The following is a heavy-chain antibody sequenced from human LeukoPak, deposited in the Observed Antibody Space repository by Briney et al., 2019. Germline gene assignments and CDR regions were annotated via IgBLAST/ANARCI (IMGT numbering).Heavy chain of an antibody. D-gene: IGHD6-19*01. CDR3: ARVSFTSAWSFDY. Sequence: GGPLRLSCAASGFTFSNYWMHWVRQAPGKGLVWVSRIKSDGSRTDYADSVKGRFTISRDNAKNTLYLQMNSLRAEDTAVYYCARVSFTSAWSFDYWGPGTLVTVSS. CDR1: GFTFSNYW. V-gene: IGHV3-74*01. J-gene: IGHJ4*02. CDR2: IKSDGSRT.